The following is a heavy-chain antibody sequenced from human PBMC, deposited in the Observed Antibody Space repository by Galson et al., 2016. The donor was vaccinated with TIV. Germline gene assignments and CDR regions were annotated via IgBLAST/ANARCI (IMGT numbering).Heavy chain of an antibody. CDR2: ITTSGSTS. V-gene: IGHV3-11*04. Sequence: SLRLSCAASGFTFSDYYMNYIRQAPGKGLEWVAYITTSGSTSYYAHSVKGRFTISKDNARNALYLQMDSLRVEDTAVYYCAGSEVEAADGFDIWGQGTLVTVSS. CDR3: AGSEVEAADGFDI. D-gene: IGHD5-24*01. J-gene: IGHJ3*02. CDR1: GFTFSDYY.